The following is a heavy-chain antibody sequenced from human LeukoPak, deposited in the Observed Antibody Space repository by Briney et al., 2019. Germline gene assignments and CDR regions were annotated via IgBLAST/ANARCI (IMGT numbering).Heavy chain of an antibody. J-gene: IGHJ4*02. Sequence: PGVSLRLSCAASGFTFSSYAISWVRQAPGKGLEWVSAISGSGVNTYYADSVKGRFTISRDSSKNTLYLQMNSLRAEDTAIYYCAKESAAIGVPYHDSWGQGTLVTVSS. CDR3: AKESAAIGVPYHDS. V-gene: IGHV3-23*01. CDR2: ISGSGVNT. D-gene: IGHD6-13*01. CDR1: GFTFSSYA.